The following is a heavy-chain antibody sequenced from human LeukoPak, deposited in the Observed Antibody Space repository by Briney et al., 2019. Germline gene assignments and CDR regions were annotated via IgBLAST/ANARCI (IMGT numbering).Heavy chain of an antibody. D-gene: IGHD2-21*02. J-gene: IGHJ6*03. CDR1: GGSISSGSYY. V-gene: IGHV4-61*02. Sequence: PSQTLSLTCTVSGGSISSGSYYWSWIRQPAGKGLEWIGRIYTRGSTKYNPSLKRRGTISVDTSKNQFSLKLSSVTAADTAVYYCARTYCGGDCRGYYYHYYMDVWGKGTTVTISS. CDR2: IYTRGST. CDR3: ARTYCGGDCRGYYYHYYMDV.